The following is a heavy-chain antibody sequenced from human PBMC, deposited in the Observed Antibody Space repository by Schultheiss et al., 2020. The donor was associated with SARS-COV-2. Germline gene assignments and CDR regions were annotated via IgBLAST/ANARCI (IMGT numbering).Heavy chain of an antibody. J-gene: IGHJ4*02. D-gene: IGHD3-22*01. V-gene: IGHV4-39*01. CDR3: ARRRMAYYYDSSGSDPLNYFDY. CDR1: GGSISSITYY. CDR2: ISYGGRT. Sequence: SETLSLTCTVSGGSISSITYYWGWIRQPPGKGLEWVGSISYGGRTYFSPSLRSRVTMSVDSSKNQFSLKLSSVTAADTAVYYCARRRMAYYYDSSGSDPLNYFDYWGQGTLVTVSS.